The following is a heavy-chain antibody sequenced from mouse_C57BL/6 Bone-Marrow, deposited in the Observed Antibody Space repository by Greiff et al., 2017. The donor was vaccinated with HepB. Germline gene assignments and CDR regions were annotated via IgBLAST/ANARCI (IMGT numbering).Heavy chain of an antibody. J-gene: IGHJ4*01. D-gene: IGHD1-1*01. Sequence: VQLQQPGAELVMPGASVKLSCKASGYTFTSYWMHWVKQRPGQGLEWIGEIDPSDSYTNYNQKFKGKSTLTVDKSSSTSYMQLSSLTSEDSAVYYCAREDTVVATEAMDYWGQGTSVPVSS. CDR3: AREDTVVATEAMDY. V-gene: IGHV1-69*01. CDR2: IDPSDSYT. CDR1: GYTFTSYW.